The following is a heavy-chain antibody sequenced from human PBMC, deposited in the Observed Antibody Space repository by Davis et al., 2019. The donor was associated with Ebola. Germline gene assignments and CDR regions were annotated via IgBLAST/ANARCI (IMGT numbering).Heavy chain of an antibody. J-gene: IGHJ6*02. Sequence: GESLKISCTASGYSFISYCIGWVRQTPGKGLEWMGIIYPGDSDTKYSPSFQGQVTISADKSISTAYLQWSSLKASDTAMYYCARPSYYYYYGMDVWGQGTTVTVSS. CDR3: ARPSYYYYYGMDV. CDR2: IYPGDSDT. CDR1: GYSFISYC. V-gene: IGHV5-51*01.